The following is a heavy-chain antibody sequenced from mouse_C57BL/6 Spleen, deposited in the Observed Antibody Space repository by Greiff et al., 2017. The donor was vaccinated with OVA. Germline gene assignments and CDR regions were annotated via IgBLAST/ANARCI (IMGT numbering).Heavy chain of an antibody. J-gene: IGHJ1*03. D-gene: IGHD4-1*01. CDR3: ARPMSNWDWYFDV. CDR1: GFTFSDYG. V-gene: IGHV5-17*01. CDR2: ISSGSSTI. Sequence: EVHLVESGGGLVKPGGSLKLSCAASGFTFSDYGMHWVRQAPEKGLEWVAYISSGSSTIYYADTVKGRFTISRDNAKNTLFLQMTSLRSEDTAMYYCARPMSNWDWYFDVWGTGTTVTVSS.